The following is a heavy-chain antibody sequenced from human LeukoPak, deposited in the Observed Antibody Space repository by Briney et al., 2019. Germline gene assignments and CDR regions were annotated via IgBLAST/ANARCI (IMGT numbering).Heavy chain of an antibody. J-gene: IGHJ4*02. CDR2: IYYSGST. CDR1: GGSIGSGGYY. D-gene: IGHD3-22*01. CDR3: ARDVSLGYYDSSGHIPQIYFDY. Sequence: PSQTLSLTCTVSGGSIGSGGYYWSWIRQHPRQGLEWIGYIYYSGSTNYNPALKSRVTISADTSKNQFSLNLRSVTAADTAVYYCARDVSLGYYDSSGHIPQIYFDYWGQGTLVTVSS. V-gene: IGHV4-31*03.